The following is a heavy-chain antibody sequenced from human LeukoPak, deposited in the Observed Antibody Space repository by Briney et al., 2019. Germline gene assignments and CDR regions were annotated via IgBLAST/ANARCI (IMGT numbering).Heavy chain of an antibody. J-gene: IGHJ5*02. CDR1: GGSFSGYC. CDR2: INHSGST. V-gene: IGHV4-34*01. D-gene: IGHD6-6*01. CDR3: ARLRGRLAARPWAYSS. Sequence: SETLSLTCAVYGGSFSGYCWSWIRQPPGKGLEWIGEINHSGSTNYNPSLKSRVTISVDTSKNQSSLKLSSVTAAHTAVYYCARLRGRLAARPWAYSSWGQGTLVTVSS.